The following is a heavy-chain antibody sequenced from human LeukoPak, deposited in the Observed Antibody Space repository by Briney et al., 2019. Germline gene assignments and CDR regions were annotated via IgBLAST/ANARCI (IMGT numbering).Heavy chain of an antibody. V-gene: IGHV3-30-3*01. CDR2: ISYDGSNK. J-gene: IGHJ4*02. D-gene: IGHD3-16*01. CDR1: GFTFSSYA. Sequence: GRSLRLSCAASGFTFSSYAMHWVRQAPGKGLEWVAVISYDGSNKYYADSVKGRFTVSRDNSKNTLYLQMNSLRAEDTAVYYCARNAQDRLFGYWGQGTLVTVSS. CDR3: ARNAQDRLFGY.